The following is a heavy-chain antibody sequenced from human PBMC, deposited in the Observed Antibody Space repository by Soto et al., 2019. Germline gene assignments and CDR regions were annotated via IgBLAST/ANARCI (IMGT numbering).Heavy chain of an antibody. CDR1: GGSISSYY. J-gene: IGHJ6*04. D-gene: IGHD3-10*01. V-gene: IGHV4-59*01. Sequence: WETLSLTCTVSGGSISSYYGSWIRQPPGKGLEWIGYIYYSGSTNYNPSLKSRVTISVDTSKNQFSLKMSSVTAEDTDVYYCARASGGYYGSGRDYYYYYGMDVWGEGTQVTDYS. CDR3: ARASGGYYGSGRDYYYYYGMDV. CDR2: IYYSGST.